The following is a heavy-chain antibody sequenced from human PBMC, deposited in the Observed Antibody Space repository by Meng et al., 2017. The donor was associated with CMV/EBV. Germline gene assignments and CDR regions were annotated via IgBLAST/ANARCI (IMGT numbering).Heavy chain of an antibody. V-gene: IGHV4-61*01. D-gene: IGHD1-26*01. Sequence: CTVSGGSVRSNNYYWTWIRQPPGKGLEWIGYIYKSGSTNYNPSLKSRVTISADTSKNQFSLKLSSVTAADTAVYYCARDNLGGSYDYWGQGTLVTVSS. CDR2: IYKSGST. CDR3: ARDNLGGSYDY. CDR1: GGSVRSNNYY. J-gene: IGHJ4*02.